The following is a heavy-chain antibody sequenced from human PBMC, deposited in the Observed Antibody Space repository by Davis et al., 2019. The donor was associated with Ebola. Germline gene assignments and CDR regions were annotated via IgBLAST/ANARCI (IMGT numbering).Heavy chain of an antibody. V-gene: IGHV1-8*01. Sequence: ASVKVSCKASGYTFTSYDINWVRQATGQGLEWMGWMNPNSGNTGYAQKFQGRVTMTRNTSISTAYMELSSLRSEDTAVYYCARTQGYCSGGSCYGGDFDYWGQGTLVTVSS. CDR2: MNPNSGNT. CDR1: GYTFTSYD. CDR3: ARTQGYCSGGSCYGGDFDY. J-gene: IGHJ4*02. D-gene: IGHD2-15*01.